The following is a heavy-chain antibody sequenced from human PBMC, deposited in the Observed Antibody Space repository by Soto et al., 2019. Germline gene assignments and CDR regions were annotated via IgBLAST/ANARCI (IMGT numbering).Heavy chain of an antibody. CDR1: GGSISSYY. V-gene: IGHV4-59*01. CDR3: ARDPGSPYGNWFDP. Sequence: SETLYLTCTVSGGSISSYYWSWIRQPPGKGLEWIGYIYYSGSTNYNPSLKSRVTISVDTSKNQFSLKLSSVTAADTAVYYCARDPGSPYGNWFDPWGQGTLVTVSS. D-gene: IGHD4-17*01. J-gene: IGHJ5*02. CDR2: IYYSGST.